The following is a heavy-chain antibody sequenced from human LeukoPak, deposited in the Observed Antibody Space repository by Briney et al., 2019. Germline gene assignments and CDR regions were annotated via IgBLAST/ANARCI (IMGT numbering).Heavy chain of an antibody. V-gene: IGHV1-2*02. CDR2: INPNSGGT. CDR3: ARVDGSPDY. D-gene: IGHD2-15*01. J-gene: IGHJ4*02. CDR1: GYTFTGYY. Sequence: ASVKVSCKASGYTFTGYYMHWVRQAPGQGLEWMGWINPNSGGTNYAQKFQGRVTITRDTSTSTAYMELSSLRSEDTAVYYCARVDGSPDYWGQGTLVTVSS.